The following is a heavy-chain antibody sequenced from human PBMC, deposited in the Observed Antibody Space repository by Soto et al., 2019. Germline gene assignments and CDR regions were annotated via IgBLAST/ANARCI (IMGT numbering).Heavy chain of an antibody. CDR3: ARDGRLVNYYYHGMGV. CDR2: ISYSGST. Sequence: QVQLQESGPGLVKPSQTLSLTCSVSGGSISSGAYYWTWIRQHPGKGLEWIGYISYSGSTYYNPSLNSRLTRSVDTSKNQFSLKLRSVTAADTAVYYCARDGRLVNYYYHGMGVWCQGPTVTVSS. CDR1: GGSISSGAYY. D-gene: IGHD6-13*01. V-gene: IGHV4-31*03. J-gene: IGHJ6*02.